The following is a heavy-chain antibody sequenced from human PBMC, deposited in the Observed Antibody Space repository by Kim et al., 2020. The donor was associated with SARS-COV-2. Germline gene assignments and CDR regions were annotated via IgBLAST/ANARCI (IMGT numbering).Heavy chain of an antibody. J-gene: IGHJ4*02. Sequence: GKGRFTISRDNSKNTLYLQMNSLRAEDTAVYYCARAGAGYSSGWYLFDYWGQGTLVTVSS. V-gene: IGHV3-53*01. D-gene: IGHD6-19*01. CDR3: ARAGAGYSSGWYLFDY.